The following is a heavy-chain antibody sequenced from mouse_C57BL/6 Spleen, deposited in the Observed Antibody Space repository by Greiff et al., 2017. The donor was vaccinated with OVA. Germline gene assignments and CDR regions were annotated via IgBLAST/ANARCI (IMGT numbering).Heavy chain of an antibody. CDR1: GYTFTDYN. CDR2: INPNNGGT. J-gene: IGHJ3*01. V-gene: IGHV1-18*01. Sequence: EVKLMESGPELVKPGASVKIPCKASGYTFTDYNMDWVKQSHGQSLEWIGDINPNNGGTIYNQKFKGKATLTVDKSSSTAYMELRSLTSEDTAVYYCARDSDYGNPSWFAYWGQGTLVTVSA. D-gene: IGHD2-1*01. CDR3: ARDSDYGNPSWFAY.